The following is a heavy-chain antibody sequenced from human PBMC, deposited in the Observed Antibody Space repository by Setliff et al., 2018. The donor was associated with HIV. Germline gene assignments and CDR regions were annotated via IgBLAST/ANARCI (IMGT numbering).Heavy chain of an antibody. J-gene: IGHJ4*02. D-gene: IGHD5-12*01. Sequence: ASVKVSCKASGYTFNDYDLCWVRQAPGQGLEWLGWMNPNSGNTGYAQNLQGRVTMTRNTSIGTAYMEVSRLRFEDTAVYYCARDSNPSATDRGNPPTLFDYWGQGTLVTVSS. CDR1: GYTFNDYD. CDR2: MNPNSGNT. V-gene: IGHV1-8*02. CDR3: ARDSNPSATDRGNPPTLFDY.